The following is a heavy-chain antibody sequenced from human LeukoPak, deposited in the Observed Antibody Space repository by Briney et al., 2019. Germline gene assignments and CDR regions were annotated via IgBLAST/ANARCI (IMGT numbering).Heavy chain of an antibody. V-gene: IGHV1-2*02. CDR3: ASEAFCAGGSCYLHRVAS. CDR1: GYTFTAYY. D-gene: IGHD2-15*01. J-gene: IGHJ4*02. CDR2: IDTNSGGT. Sequence: ASVTVSCKSSGYTFTAYYMHWVRQAPGQGLEWMGWIDTNSGGTNYAQKFQGRVTTTRDTSIGTAYMELSSLISDDTAVYYCASEAFCAGGSCYLHRVASWGPGTLVTVSS.